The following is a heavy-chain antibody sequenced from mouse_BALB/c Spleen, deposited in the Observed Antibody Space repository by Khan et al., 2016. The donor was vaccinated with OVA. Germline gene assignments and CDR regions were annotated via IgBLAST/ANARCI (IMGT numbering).Heavy chain of an antibody. CDR1: GYTFTDYN. CDR2: FFPNSGGS. V-gene: IGHV1S29*02. CDR3: VRSGYGSLAF. Sequence: VQLQQPGPEVVKPGASVKISCKASGYTFTDYNMDWVKQRHGKNLEWIGYFFPNSGGSGYNQKFKTKATLTVDLSSSTAYMDLHSLTSEDSAVYYCVRSGYGSLAFWGQGTLVTVSA. J-gene: IGHJ3*01. D-gene: IGHD1-2*01.